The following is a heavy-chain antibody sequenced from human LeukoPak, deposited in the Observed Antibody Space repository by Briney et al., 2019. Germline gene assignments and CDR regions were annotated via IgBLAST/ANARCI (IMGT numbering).Heavy chain of an antibody. J-gene: IGHJ5*02. CDR3: ARTWCYYDSSGYQRPDNWFDP. CDR2: IYYSGSI. CDR1: GGSISSYY. Sequence: SETLSPTCTVSGGSISSYYWSWIRQPPGKGLEWIGYIYYSGSINYNPSLKSRVTISVDTSKNQFSLKLSSVTAADTAVYYCARTWCYYDSSGYQRPDNWFDPWGQGTLVTVSS. V-gene: IGHV4-59*01. D-gene: IGHD3-22*01.